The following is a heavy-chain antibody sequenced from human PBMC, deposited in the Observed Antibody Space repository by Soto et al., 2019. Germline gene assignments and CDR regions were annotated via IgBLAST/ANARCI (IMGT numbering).Heavy chain of an antibody. V-gene: IGHV4-61*01. D-gene: IGHD2-21*02. CDR3: ARVSGTVVTPFLRYFDL. CDR2: THYRGSS. J-gene: IGHJ2*01. Sequence: QVQLQESGPGLLKPSETLSLTCTVSGGSVSSGSYHWSWIRQPPGKGLEWIGYTHYRGSSNYNPCLKSRVTTSVDTSKNQFSLRLGSLTAADTAVCYCARVSGTVVTPFLRYFDLWGRGTLVTVSS. CDR1: GGSVSSGSYH.